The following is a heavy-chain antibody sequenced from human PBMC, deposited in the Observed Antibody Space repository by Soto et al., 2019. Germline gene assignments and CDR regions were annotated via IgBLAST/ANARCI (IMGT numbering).Heavy chain of an antibody. J-gene: IGHJ3*02. CDR1: GYTFTSYD. CDR3: ARVRISPAAFDI. CDR2: MNPNSGNT. Sequence: ASVKVSCKASGYTFTSYDINWVRQATGQGLEWMGWMNPNSGNTGYAQKFQGRVTMTRNTSISIAYMELSSLRSEDTAVYYCARVRISPAAFDIWGQGTMVTVSS. D-gene: IGHD3-16*01. V-gene: IGHV1-8*01.